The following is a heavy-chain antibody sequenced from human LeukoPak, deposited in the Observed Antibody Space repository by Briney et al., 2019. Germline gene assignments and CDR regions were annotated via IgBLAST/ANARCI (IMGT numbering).Heavy chain of an antibody. CDR2: IYYRGFT. V-gene: IGHV4-39*01. J-gene: IGHJ4*02. CDR1: GGSMAISSYY. Sequence: SETLSLTCTVSGGSMAISSYYWGWIRQPPGKDLEWIATIYYRGFTYYNPSLRSRVTISIDTSKNQFSLKLTSVTAADRAVYYCARYDYGDFVFGFDSWGRGTLVTVSS. CDR3: ARYDYGDFVFGFDS. D-gene: IGHD4-17*01.